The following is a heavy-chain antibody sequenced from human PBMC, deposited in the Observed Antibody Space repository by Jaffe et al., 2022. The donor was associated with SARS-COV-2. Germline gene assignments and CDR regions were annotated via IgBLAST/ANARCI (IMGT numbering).Heavy chain of an antibody. CDR1: GFTFSSYS. J-gene: IGHJ3*02. CDR2: ISSSSSYI. Sequence: EVQLVESGGGLVKPGGSLRLSCAASGFTFSSYSMNWVRQAPGKGLEWVSSISSSSSYIYYADSVKGRFTISRDNAKNSLYLQMNSLRAEDTAVYYCARGDRLESHDAFDIWGQGTMVTVSS. CDR3: ARGDRLESHDAFDI. D-gene: IGHD1-1*01. V-gene: IGHV3-21*01.